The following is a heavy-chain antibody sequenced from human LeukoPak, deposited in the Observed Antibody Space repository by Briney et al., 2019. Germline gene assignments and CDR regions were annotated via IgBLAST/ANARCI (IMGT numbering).Heavy chain of an antibody. CDR1: GYSFTSYG. D-gene: IGHD3-3*01. Sequence: GASVKVSCKASGYSFTSYGITWVRQAPGQGLEWMGWISTYTGNTNYAQNLQGRVTMTTDTSTSTAYMELRSLRSDDTAVYYCARGLHSGIFGLGDYWGQGTLVTVSS. J-gene: IGHJ4*02. CDR3: ARGLHSGIFGLGDY. CDR2: ISTYTGNT. V-gene: IGHV1-18*01.